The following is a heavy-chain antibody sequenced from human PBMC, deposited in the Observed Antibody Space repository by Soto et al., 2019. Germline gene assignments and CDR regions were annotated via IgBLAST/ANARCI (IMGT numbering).Heavy chain of an antibody. CDR2: IWYDGSNK. Sequence: QVQLVESGGGVVQPGRSLRLSCAASGFTFSSYGMHWVRQAPGKGLEWVAVIWYDGSNKYYADSVKGRFTISRDNSKNTLDLQMNSRRGEDTAVYYCARDYYYGAGSYYKGWTSYYYYGMDVWGQGTTVTVSS. CDR3: ARDYYYGAGSYYKGWTSYYYYGMDV. V-gene: IGHV3-33*01. J-gene: IGHJ6*02. D-gene: IGHD3-10*01. CDR1: GFTFSSYG.